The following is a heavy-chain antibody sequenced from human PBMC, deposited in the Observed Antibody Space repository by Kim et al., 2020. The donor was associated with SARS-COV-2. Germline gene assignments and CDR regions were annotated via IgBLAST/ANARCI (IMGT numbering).Heavy chain of an antibody. CDR3: ARGYRFLEWLFAFFDY. Sequence: SVKGRFIISRDNSKNTLYLQMNSLRAEDTAVYYCARGYRFLEWLFAFFDYWGQGTLVTVSS. D-gene: IGHD3-3*01. V-gene: IGHV3-30*07. J-gene: IGHJ4*02.